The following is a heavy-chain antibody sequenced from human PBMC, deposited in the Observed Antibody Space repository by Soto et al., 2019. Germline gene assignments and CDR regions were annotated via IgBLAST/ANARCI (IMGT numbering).Heavy chain of an antibody. V-gene: IGHV2-5*02. J-gene: IGHJ1*01. CDR3: AHIVRVLVTHAEYFQH. Sequence: QITLKESGPTLVKPTQTLTLTCTSSGFSLSTNGVGVGWIRQPPGKAPEWLALIYWDDDKRYSPALKSRLTTSKGTPKTQEGITITYTDPVDTSTYYCAHIVRVLVTHAEYFQHWCQGTLVAFCS. D-gene: IGHD3-22*01. CDR1: GFSLSTNGVG. CDR2: IYWDDDK.